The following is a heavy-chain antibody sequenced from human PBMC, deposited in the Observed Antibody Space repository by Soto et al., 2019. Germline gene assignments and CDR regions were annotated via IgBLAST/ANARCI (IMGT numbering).Heavy chain of an antibody. CDR2: INPNSGGT. CDR1: GHTFTGYY. Sequence: VASVKVSCKASGHTFTGYYMHWVRQAPGQGLEWMGWINPNSGGTNYAQKFQGRVTMTRDTSISTAYMELSRLRSDDTAVYYCATDWSLYSIDYWGQGTLVTVSS. CDR3: ATDWSLYSIDY. J-gene: IGHJ4*02. V-gene: IGHV1-2*02. D-gene: IGHD2-8*01.